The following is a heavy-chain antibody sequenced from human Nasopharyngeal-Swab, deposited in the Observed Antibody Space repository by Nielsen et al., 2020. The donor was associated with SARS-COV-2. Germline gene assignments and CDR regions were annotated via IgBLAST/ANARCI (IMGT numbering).Heavy chain of an antibody. V-gene: IGHV4-4*02. J-gene: IGHJ6*02. CDR1: GGSISSSNW. CDR3: ARVLAERAYYDFWSGYSDYYYGMDV. Sequence: SETLSLTCAVSGGSISSSNWWCWVRQPPGKGLEWIGEIYHSGSTNYNPSLKSRVTISVDKSKNQFSLKLSSVTAADTAVYYCARVLAERAYYDFWSGYSDYYYGMDVWGQGTTVTVSS. D-gene: IGHD3-3*01. CDR2: IYHSGST.